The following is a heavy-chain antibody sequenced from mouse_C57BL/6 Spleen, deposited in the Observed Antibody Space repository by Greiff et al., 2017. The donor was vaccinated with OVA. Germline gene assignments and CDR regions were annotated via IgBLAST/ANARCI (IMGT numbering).Heavy chain of an antibody. J-gene: IGHJ2*01. CDR2: IDPGDGDT. Sequence: VQLQQSGAELVRPGASVKLSCTASGFNIKDYYMHWVKQRPEQGLEWIGRIDPGDGDTESATNFQGKATMTADTSTNTAYLQLSSLTSEDTAVYYCTALGGTGADYWGQGTTLTVSS. V-gene: IGHV14-1*01. CDR1: GFNIKDYY. D-gene: IGHD4-1*01. CDR3: TALGGTGADY.